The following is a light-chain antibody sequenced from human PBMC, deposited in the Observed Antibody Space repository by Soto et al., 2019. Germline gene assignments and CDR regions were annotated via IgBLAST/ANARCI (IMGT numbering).Light chain of an antibody. Sequence: DIQLTQSPSSLSASVGDRVTITCRASQSITNYLNWYQQKPGKAPKLLIYAASSLQSGVPSRFSGSGSGTDFILTVSSLQPEDFETYFCQQSYSNPWTFGHGTKVDIK. V-gene: IGKV1-39*01. CDR3: QQSYSNPWT. J-gene: IGKJ1*01. CDR1: QSITNY. CDR2: AAS.